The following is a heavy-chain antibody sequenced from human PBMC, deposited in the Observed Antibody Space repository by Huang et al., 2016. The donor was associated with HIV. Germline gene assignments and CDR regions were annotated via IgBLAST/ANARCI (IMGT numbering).Heavy chain of an antibody. CDR3: ARGLPLVGALNY. J-gene: IGHJ4*02. CDR1: GGSITSHY. D-gene: IGHD1-26*01. CDR2: IYYSGRT. Sequence: QVQLQESGPGLVKPSDTLSLTCPVSGGSITSHYWTWFRQPPGTGLEWIGKIYYSGRTNDKPSRKSRVTMSLDRTKNQFSLRLSSVTAADTAVYFCARGLPLVGALNYWGQGTPVTVSS. V-gene: IGHV4-59*11.